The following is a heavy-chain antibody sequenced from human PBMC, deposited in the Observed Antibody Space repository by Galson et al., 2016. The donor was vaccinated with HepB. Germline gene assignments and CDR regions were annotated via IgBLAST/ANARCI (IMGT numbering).Heavy chain of an antibody. CDR3: ARAGVGYQDAFDI. CDR2: ISSGSSYK. J-gene: IGHJ3*02. V-gene: IGHV3-21*01. CDR1: GFTFSSYS. Sequence: SLRLSCAASGFTFSSYSMHWVRQAPGKGLEWVALISSGSSYKYYADSVKGRFTISRDNAKNSLYLQMNSLRAEDTAVYYCARAGVGYQDAFDIWGQGTMVTVSS. D-gene: IGHD5-18*01.